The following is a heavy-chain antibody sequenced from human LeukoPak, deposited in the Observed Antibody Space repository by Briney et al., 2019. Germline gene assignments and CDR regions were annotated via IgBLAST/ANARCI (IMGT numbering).Heavy chain of an antibody. CDR2: IQQGGSHE. CDR3: ARLYPPYDFWSGYYLHNWFDP. J-gene: IGHJ5*02. D-gene: IGHD3-3*01. V-gene: IGHV3-7*01. CDR1: GFTFSSYW. Sequence: HPGGSLRLSCAASGFTFSSYWMGWVRQAPGKGLEWVANIQQGGSHEYYVDSVQGRFTISRDNAKNSLYLQMNSLRAEDTAVYYCARLYPPYDFWSGYYLHNWFDPWGQGTLVTVSS.